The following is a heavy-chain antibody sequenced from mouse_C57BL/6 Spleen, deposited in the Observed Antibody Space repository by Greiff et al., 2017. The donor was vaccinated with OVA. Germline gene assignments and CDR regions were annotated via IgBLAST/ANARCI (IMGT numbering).Heavy chain of an antibody. Sequence: EVQLQQSGPGLVKPSQSLSLTCSVTGYSITSGYYWNWIRQFPGNKLEWMGYISYDGSNNYNPSLKNRISITRDTSKNQFFLKLNSVTTEDTATYYCARENGNYGFAYWGQGTLVTVSA. CDR1: GYSITSGYY. J-gene: IGHJ3*01. CDR3: ARENGNYGFAY. CDR2: ISYDGSN. D-gene: IGHD2-1*01. V-gene: IGHV3-6*01.